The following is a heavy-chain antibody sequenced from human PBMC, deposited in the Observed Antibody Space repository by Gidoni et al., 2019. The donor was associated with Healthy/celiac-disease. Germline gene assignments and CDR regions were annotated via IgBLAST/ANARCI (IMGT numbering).Heavy chain of an antibody. CDR3: ARRMEI. CDR1: GGSISSYY. D-gene: IGHD1-1*01. V-gene: IGHV4-59*01. Sequence: QVQLQESGPGLVKPSETLSPTCTVSGGSISSYYWSWIRQPPGKGLEWIGYIYYSGSTNYNPSLKSRVTISVDTSKNQFSLKLSSVTAADTAVYYCARRMEIWGQGTLVTVSS. J-gene: IGHJ4*02. CDR2: IYYSGST.